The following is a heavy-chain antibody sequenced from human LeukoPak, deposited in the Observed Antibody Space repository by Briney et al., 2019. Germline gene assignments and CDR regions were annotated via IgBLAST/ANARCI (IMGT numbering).Heavy chain of an antibody. V-gene: IGHV3-23*01. CDR2: ISGSGGST. J-gene: IGHJ4*02. CDR1: GFTFSSYA. CDR3: AKHSGYDYDPFDY. D-gene: IGHD5-12*01. Sequence: GGSLRLSCAASGFTFSSYAMSWVRQAPGKGLEWVSAISGSGGSTYYADSVKGRFTISRDNSKNTLYLQMNSLRAEDTAVYYCAKHSGYDYDPFDYWGQRTLVTVSS.